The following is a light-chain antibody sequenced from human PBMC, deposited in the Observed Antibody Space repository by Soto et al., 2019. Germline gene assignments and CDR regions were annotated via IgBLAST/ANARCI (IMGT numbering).Light chain of an antibody. Sequence: EIVLTQSPGTLSFSPGERATLSCRASQSVGSSYLAWYQQKPGQAPRLLIYGASCRATGIPDRFSGSGFGTDFTLSIRRLEPEDFAVYFCQQYGSSPGTFGQGTKVEIK. CDR1: QSVGSSY. V-gene: IGKV3-20*01. J-gene: IGKJ1*01. CDR2: GAS. CDR3: QQYGSSPGT.